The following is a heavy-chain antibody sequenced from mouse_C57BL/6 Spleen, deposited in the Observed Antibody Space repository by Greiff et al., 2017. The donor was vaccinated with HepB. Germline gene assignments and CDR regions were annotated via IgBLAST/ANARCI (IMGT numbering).Heavy chain of an antibody. CDR3: ARRDYYGPYFDY. CDR1: GYTFTSYW. V-gene: IGHV1-55*01. Sequence: QVHVKQPGAELVKPGASVTMSCTASGYTFTSYWITWVKQSPGQGLEWIGDLSPGSGSTNYNEKFKSKATLTVDTSSSTAYMQLSSLTSEDSAVYYCARRDYYGPYFDYWGQGTTLTVSS. CDR2: LSPGSGST. D-gene: IGHD1-1*01. J-gene: IGHJ2*01.